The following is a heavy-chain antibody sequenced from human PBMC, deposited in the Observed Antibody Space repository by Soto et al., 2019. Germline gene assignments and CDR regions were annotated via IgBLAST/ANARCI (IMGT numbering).Heavy chain of an antibody. CDR1: GFTFSDYY. CDR2: ISISGGTI. J-gene: IGHJ4*02. Sequence: QVQLVESGGGLVKPGGSLRLSCAASGFTFSDYYMSWIRQAPGKGLEWLSYISISGGTIYYADSVKGRFSISRDNAKNSRYLQLSSLRAENTAVYFCARERARVFDSWGQGTLVTVSS. CDR3: ARERARVFDS. V-gene: IGHV3-11*01.